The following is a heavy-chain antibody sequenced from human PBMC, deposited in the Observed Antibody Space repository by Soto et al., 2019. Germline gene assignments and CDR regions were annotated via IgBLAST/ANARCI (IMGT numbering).Heavy chain of an antibody. J-gene: IGHJ6*02. CDR3: ARSGSGSYWNHYYGRDV. CDR2: ISAYNGNT. D-gene: IGHD3-10*01. Sequence: VASVKVSCKASGYTFTSYGISWVRQAPGQGLEWMGWISAYNGNTNYAQKLQGRVTMTTDTSTSTAYMELRSLRSDDTAVYYCARSGSGSYWNHYYGRDVWGQGPTVTVSS. V-gene: IGHV1-18*01. CDR1: GYTFTSYG.